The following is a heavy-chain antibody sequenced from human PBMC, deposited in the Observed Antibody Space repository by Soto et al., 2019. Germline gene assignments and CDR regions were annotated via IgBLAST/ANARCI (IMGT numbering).Heavy chain of an antibody. J-gene: IGHJ4*02. D-gene: IGHD3-3*01. CDR3: AGITIFGVVINY. Sequence: QVQLQESGPGLVKPSQTLSLTCTVSGGSISSGGYYWSWIRQHPGKGLEWIGYIYYSGSTYYNPSLKKRVTISVDTSKNQFSLKLSSVTAADTAVYYCAGITIFGVVINYWGQGTLVTVSS. CDR2: IYYSGST. CDR1: GGSISSGGYY. V-gene: IGHV4-31*03.